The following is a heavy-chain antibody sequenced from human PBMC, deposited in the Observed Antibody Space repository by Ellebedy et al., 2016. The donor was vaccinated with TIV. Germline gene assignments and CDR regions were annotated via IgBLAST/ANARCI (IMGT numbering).Heavy chain of an antibody. D-gene: IGHD2-15*01. V-gene: IGHV4-34*01. Sequence: SETLSLXCAVYGGSFSGYYWSWIRQPPGKGLEWIGEINHSGSTNYNPSLKSRVTISVDTSKNQFSLKLSSVTAADTAVYYCAREKVAATAYGMDVWGQGTTVTVSS. J-gene: IGHJ6*02. CDR1: GGSFSGYY. CDR2: INHSGST. CDR3: AREKVAATAYGMDV.